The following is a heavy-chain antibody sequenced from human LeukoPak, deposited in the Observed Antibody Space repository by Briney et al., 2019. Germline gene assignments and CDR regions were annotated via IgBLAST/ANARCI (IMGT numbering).Heavy chain of an antibody. CDR3: ARVIGGDMRFDY. J-gene: IGHJ4*02. Sequence: SSGTLSLTCTVSGGSISSRTYYWGWIRQAPGKGLEWIGSIYYTGSTHHNPSLNSRVTMLLDTSKSQFSLRLSSVTAADTAVYYCARVIGGDMRFDYWGQGTQVTVSS. CDR1: GGSISSRTYY. D-gene: IGHD3-16*01. CDR2: IYYTGST. V-gene: IGHV4-39*07.